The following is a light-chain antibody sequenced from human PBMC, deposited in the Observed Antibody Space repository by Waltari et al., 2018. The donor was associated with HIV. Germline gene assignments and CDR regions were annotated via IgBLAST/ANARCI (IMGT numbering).Light chain of an antibody. CDR3: SSYTNSSTLL. Sequence: SALTQPASVSGSPGQSMTISCTGTSRDLGAKNYVSWYQQRPGEAPKLILYDVSDRPSGISERFSGSKSGNAASLTISGLQDADEGDYYCSSYTNSSTLLFGGGTKVTVL. CDR1: SRDLGAKNY. J-gene: IGLJ2*01. CDR2: DVS. V-gene: IGLV2-14*01.